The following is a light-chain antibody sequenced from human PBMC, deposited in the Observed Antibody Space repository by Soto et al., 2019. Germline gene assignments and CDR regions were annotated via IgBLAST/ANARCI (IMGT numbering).Light chain of an antibody. Sequence: TSSDVWSFNFVSWYQQHPDKAPQVLIYEVTKRPPGVSNRFSGSKSGNTASLTISGLQADDEADYYCCSDAGSRSYVFGTGTKVSVL. CDR3: CSDAGSRSYV. J-gene: IGLJ1*01. CDR2: EVT. CDR1: SSDVWSFNF. V-gene: IGLV2-23*02.